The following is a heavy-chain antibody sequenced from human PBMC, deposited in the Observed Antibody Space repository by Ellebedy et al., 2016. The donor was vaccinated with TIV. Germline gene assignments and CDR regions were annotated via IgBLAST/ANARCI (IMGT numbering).Heavy chain of an antibody. CDR1: GFTVSSNY. J-gene: IGHJ5*02. V-gene: IGHV4-34*01. CDR3: ARKRGYRNWFDP. D-gene: IGHD5-18*01. Sequence: ESLKISXAASGFTVSSNYMSWIRQPPGKGLEWIGEINHSGSTNYNPSLKSRVTISVDTSKNQFSLKLSSVTAADTAVYYCARKRGYRNWFDPWGQGTLVTVSS. CDR2: INHSGST.